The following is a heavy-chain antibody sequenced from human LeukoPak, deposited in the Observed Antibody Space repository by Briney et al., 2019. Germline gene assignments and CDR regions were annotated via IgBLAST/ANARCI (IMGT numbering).Heavy chain of an antibody. CDR1: GFTFSSYA. Sequence: GGSLRLSCAASGFTFSSYAMSGVRQAPGKGLEGVSAISGSGGSTYYADSVKGRFTISRDNSKNTLYLQMNSLRAEDTAVYYCAKDPLQKFTYYFDYWGQGTLVTVSS. CDR2: ISGSGGST. J-gene: IGHJ4*02. CDR3: AKDPLQKFTYYFDY. D-gene: IGHD1-1*01. V-gene: IGHV3-23*01.